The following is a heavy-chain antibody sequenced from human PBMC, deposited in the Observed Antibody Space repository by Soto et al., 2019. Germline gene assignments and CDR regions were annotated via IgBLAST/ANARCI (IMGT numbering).Heavy chain of an antibody. D-gene: IGHD5-12*01. CDR1: GGTFSSYT. V-gene: IGHV1-69*02. CDR3: LYSGYDRGYYYYMDV. CDR2: IIPILGIA. J-gene: IGHJ6*03. Sequence: GASVKVSCKASGGTFSSYTISWVRQAPGQGLEWMGRIIPILGIANYAQKFQGRVTITADKSTSTAYMELSSLRSEDTAVYYCLYSGYDRGYYYYMDVWGKGTTVTVSS.